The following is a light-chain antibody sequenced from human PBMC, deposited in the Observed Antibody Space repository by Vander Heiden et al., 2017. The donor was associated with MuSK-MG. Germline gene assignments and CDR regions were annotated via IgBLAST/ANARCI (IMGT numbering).Light chain of an antibody. Sequence: DIQMTQSPSSLSASVGDRVTITCQASQDISNYLNWYQQKPGKAPKLLIYDASNLETGVPSRFSGSGSGTDFTFTISSLQPEDIATYYCQREEFTFGHGTKVDIK. V-gene: IGKV1-33*01. CDR1: QDISNY. CDR3: QREEFT. CDR2: DAS. J-gene: IGKJ3*01.